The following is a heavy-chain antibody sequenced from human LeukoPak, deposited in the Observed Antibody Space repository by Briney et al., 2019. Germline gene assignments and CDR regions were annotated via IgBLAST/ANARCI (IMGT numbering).Heavy chain of an antibody. CDR2: ISPIFGTA. J-gene: IGHJ5*02. D-gene: IGHD2-2*01. V-gene: IGHV1-69*13. CDR1: GGTFSSYA. Sequence: GASVKVSCKASGGTFSSYAISWVRQAPGQGLEWMGGISPIFGTANYPQKVQSKVTITADEATITAYMELSNLRSEDTAVYYCARVDQNWFDPWGQGTLVTVSS. CDR3: ARVDQNWFDP.